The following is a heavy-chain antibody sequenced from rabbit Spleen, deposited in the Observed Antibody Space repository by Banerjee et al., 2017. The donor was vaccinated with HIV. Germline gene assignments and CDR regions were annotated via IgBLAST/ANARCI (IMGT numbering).Heavy chain of an antibody. V-gene: IGHV1S45*01. J-gene: IGHJ3*01. D-gene: IGHD1-1*01. CDR1: GFSFSSNW. CDR2: INAVTGKA. CDR3: VRGASGSGYYSL. Sequence: LEESGGGLVKPGGTLTLTCTVSGFSFSSNWICWVRQAPGKGLEWIACINAVTGKAVYANWAKGRFTFSKTSSTTVTLQMTSLTAADTATYFCVRGASGSGYYSLWGQGTLVTVS.